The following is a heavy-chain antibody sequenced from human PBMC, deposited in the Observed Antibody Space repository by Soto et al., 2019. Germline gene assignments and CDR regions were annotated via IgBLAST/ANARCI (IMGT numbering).Heavy chain of an antibody. CDR2: IRSKTYGGTT. J-gene: IGHJ4*02. Sequence: PGGSLRLSCTTSGFTFGVFAMSWFRQATGKGLEWIVYIRSKTYGGTTEYAAFVKGRFTISRDDSKRVAHLQMNSLESEDTAVYYCARRKYLDYWGQGT. CDR3: ARRKYLDY. V-gene: IGHV3-49*03. CDR1: GFTFGVFA.